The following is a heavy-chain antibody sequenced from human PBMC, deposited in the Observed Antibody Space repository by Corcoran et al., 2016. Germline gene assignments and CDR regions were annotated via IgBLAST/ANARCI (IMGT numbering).Heavy chain of an antibody. J-gene: IGHJ4*02. CDR3: ARGSGSSWYDY. D-gene: IGHD6-13*01. Sequence: QVLLVQSGAVVEKSGASVKVSCKASGYRFNDNTIHWVRQAPGQGLEWVGWISPNSGTKFAQKFQGRVTMTRDTFISTSYMELNSLTLDDTAVYYCARGSGSSWYDYWGQGTLVTVSS. CDR2: ISPNSGT. V-gene: IGHV1-2*02. CDR1: GYRFNDNT.